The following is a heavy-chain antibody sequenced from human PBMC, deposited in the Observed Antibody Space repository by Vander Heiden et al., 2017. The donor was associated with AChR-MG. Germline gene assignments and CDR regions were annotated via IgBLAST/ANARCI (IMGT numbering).Heavy chain of an antibody. V-gene: IGHV1-69*06. CDR1: GGTFSSYA. CDR2: IIPIFGTA. D-gene: IGHD4-4*01. Sequence: QVQLVQSGAEVKKTGSSVKVSCKASGGTFSSYAISWVRQAPGQGLEWMGGIIPIFGTANYAQKFQGRVTITADKSTSTAYMELSSLRSEDTAVYYCARTPLYSNYANNWFDPWGQGTLVTVSS. J-gene: IGHJ5*02. CDR3: ARTPLYSNYANNWFDP.